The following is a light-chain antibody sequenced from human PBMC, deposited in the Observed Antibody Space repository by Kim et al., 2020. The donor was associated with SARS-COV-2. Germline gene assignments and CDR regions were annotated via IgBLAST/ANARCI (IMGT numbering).Light chain of an antibody. J-gene: IGLJ3*02. V-gene: IGLV10-54*04. CDR1: TNNVGDEG. Sequence: QAGLTQPTSVSKGLRQTATLTCTGNTNNVGDEGAAWLQQHQGHPPKLLSYRNNNRPSGISERFSASRSGNTASLTITGLQSEDEADYYCSAWDSNLSAWVFGGGTQLTVL. CDR2: RNN. CDR3: SAWDSNLSAWV.